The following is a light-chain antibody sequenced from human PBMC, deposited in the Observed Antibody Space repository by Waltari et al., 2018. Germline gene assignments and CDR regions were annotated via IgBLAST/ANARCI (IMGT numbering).Light chain of an antibody. CDR3: QQSFSSPWT. CDR1: QNIRPY. CDR2: GAS. Sequence: DIQMTQSPSSLSASVGDTVTLTCRASQNIRPYLNWYQQKTAKAPKLLIYGASTLQRGVPSRFRGSASGTEFTLTVTNLQPDDFATYFCQQSFSSPWTFGQGTTVNI. V-gene: IGKV1-39*01. J-gene: IGKJ1*01.